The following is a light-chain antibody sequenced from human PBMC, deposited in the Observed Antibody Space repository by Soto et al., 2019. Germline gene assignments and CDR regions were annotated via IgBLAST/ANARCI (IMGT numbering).Light chain of an antibody. V-gene: IGKV1-39*01. CDR1: QSISSY. J-gene: IGKJ1*01. CDR3: QQRYSTPWT. CDR2: AAS. Sequence: DIQMTQSPSSLSASVGDRVTITCRASQSISSYLNWYQQKPGKAPKLLIYAASSLQSGVPSRFSGSGSGTDFTLTISSLQPEDFATNYCQQRYSTPWTFGQGTKVEIK.